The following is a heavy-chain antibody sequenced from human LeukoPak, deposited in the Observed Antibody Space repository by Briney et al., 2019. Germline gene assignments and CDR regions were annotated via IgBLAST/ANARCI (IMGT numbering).Heavy chain of an antibody. Sequence: GESLKVSCKVSGYSFTSYWIGWVRQMPGKGLEWMGIIYPGNSDTRYSPSSQGQVTISADKSISTAYLQWSSLKASDTAMYYCARRNILGATHSFDYWGQGTLVTVSS. D-gene: IGHD1-26*01. CDR2: IYPGNSDT. V-gene: IGHV5-51*01. J-gene: IGHJ4*02. CDR1: GYSFTSYW. CDR3: ARRNILGATHSFDY.